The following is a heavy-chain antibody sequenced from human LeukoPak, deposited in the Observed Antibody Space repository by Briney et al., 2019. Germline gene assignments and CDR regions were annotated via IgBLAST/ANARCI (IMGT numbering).Heavy chain of an antibody. V-gene: IGHV3-64*01. D-gene: IGHD6-6*01. J-gene: IGHJ4*02. Sequence: PRGCPRLSCADPGYTFSSYAMYCGCHAPGKGLEYVSAISSIGGSTSYANSVKGRFTISRDNSKNSLYLQMGSLRAEDMAVYYCAREASIVVRCSDYWGQGTLVTVSS. CDR3: AREASIVVRCSDY. CDR2: ISSIGGST. CDR1: GYTFSSYA.